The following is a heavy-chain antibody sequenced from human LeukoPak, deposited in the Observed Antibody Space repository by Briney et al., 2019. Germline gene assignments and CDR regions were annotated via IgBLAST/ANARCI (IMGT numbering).Heavy chain of an antibody. CDR2: IHTSGIT. CDR3: ARDLGSNYVYFDY. CDR1: GGSISSHY. V-gene: IGHV4-4*07. D-gene: IGHD1-26*01. Sequence: SETLSLTCTVSGGSISSHYWSWLRQPAGKGLEYIGRIHTSGITNYNPSLKSRVTMSGDTSKNKFYLNLRSVTAADTAVYYCARDLGSNYVYFDYWGQGSLVTVSS. J-gene: IGHJ4*02.